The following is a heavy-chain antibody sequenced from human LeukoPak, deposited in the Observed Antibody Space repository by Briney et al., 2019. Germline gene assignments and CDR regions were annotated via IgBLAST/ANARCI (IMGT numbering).Heavy chain of an antibody. Sequence: GGTLRLSCAASGFTFSSYGMSWVRQAPGKGLEWVANIKQDGSEKYYVDSVKGRFTISRDNAKNSLYLQMNSLRAEDTAVYYCATDIVVVVAATDYWGQGTLVTVSS. V-gene: IGHV3-7*04. D-gene: IGHD2-15*01. CDR2: IKQDGSEK. CDR1: GFTFSSYG. J-gene: IGHJ4*02. CDR3: ATDIVVVVAATDY.